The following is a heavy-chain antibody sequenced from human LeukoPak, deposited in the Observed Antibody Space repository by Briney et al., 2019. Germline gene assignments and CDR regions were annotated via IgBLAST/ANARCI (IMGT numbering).Heavy chain of an antibody. CDR2: IWYDGSNK. CDR1: GFPFSSYG. V-gene: IGHV3-33*06. J-gene: IGHJ6*03. D-gene: IGHD2-15*01. Sequence: PGGSLRLSCAASGFPFSSYGMHWVRQAPGRGLEWVAIIWYDGSNKYYADSVKGRFTISRDNSKNTLYLQMNSLRAEDTAVYYCAKVSSRNCSGGSCYYYYYYMDVWGKGTTVTVSS. CDR3: AKVSSRNCSGGSCYYYYYYMDV.